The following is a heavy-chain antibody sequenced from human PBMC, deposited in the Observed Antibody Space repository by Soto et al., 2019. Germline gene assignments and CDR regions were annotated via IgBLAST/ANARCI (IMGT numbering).Heavy chain of an antibody. V-gene: IGHV1-18*01. J-gene: IGHJ4*02. CDR3: ARSRYYFDY. CDR1: GYTLKNYG. Sequence: QVHLVQSGGEVKKPGASVKVSGKASGYTLKNYGIGWVRQAPGLGPEWVGWIKVDNGDTKYAEKLQGRVTLTTDTSTSTAYMELRNLRSDDTAFYYCARSRYYFDYWGQGTLVTVSS. CDR2: IKVDNGDT.